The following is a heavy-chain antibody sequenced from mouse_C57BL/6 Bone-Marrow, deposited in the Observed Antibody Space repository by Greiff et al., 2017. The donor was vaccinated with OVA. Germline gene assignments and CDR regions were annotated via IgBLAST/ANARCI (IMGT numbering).Heavy chain of an antibody. CDR3: DRGGNDDYGKELVYAMDY. CDR2: FHPYNDDT. Sequence: VKLQQSGAELVKPGASVKMSCKASGYTFTTYPIEWIKQNHGKSLEWIGNFHPYNDDTKYNEKFKGKATLTVETSSSTVYFELSRLKSDDCAVYYCDRGGNDDYGKELVYAMDYGGQGTSVTVSS. CDR1: GYTFTTYP. J-gene: IGHJ4*01. V-gene: IGHV1-47*01. D-gene: IGHD1-1*01.